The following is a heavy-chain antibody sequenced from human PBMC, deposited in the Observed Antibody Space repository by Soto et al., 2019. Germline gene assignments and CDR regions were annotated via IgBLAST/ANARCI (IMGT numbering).Heavy chain of an antibody. CDR2: ISGSGGST. CDR3: AKDSSGRPLNWFDP. D-gene: IGHD6-19*01. Sequence: GGSLRLFCAASGFTFSSYAMSWVRQAPGKGLEWVSAISGSGGSTYYADSVKGRFTISRDNSKNTLYLQMNSLRAEDTAVYYCAKDSSGRPLNWFDPWGQGTLVTVSS. V-gene: IGHV3-23*01. J-gene: IGHJ5*02. CDR1: GFTFSSYA.